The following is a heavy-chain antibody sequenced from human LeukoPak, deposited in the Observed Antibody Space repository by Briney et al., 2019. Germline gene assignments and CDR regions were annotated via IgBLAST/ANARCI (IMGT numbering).Heavy chain of an antibody. J-gene: IGHJ4*02. D-gene: IGHD5-24*01. Sequence: PGGSLRLSCAASEFTFSSYSMNWVRQAPGKGLEWVSYISSSGSTIFYADSVKGRFTISRDNTKNSLYLQMNSLKAEDTAVYYCARERDEGFDYWGQGTLVTVSS. V-gene: IGHV3-48*01. CDR2: ISSSGSTI. CDR3: ARERDEGFDY. CDR1: EFTFSSYS.